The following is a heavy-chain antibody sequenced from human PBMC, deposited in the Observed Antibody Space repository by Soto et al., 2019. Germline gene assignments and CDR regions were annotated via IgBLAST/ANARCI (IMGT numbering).Heavy chain of an antibody. Sequence: GGSLRLSCAASGFTFSDYYMSWIRQAPGKGLEWVPYISSSSSYTNYADSVKGRFTISRDNAKNSLYLQMNSLRAEDTAVYYCARYGLPHNWFDPWGQGTLVTVSS. CDR3: ARYGLPHNWFDP. CDR2: ISSSSSYT. V-gene: IGHV3-11*06. J-gene: IGHJ5*02. D-gene: IGHD5-18*01. CDR1: GFTFSDYY.